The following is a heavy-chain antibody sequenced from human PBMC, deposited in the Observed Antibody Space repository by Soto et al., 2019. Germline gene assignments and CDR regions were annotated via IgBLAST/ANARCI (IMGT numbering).Heavy chain of an antibody. V-gene: IGHV4-39*01. CDR2: IYYSGST. D-gene: IGHD6-6*01. CDR3: ARLEYMWYYGMDV. CDR1: GGSISSSSYY. J-gene: IGHJ6*02. Sequence: PSETLSLTCTVSGGSISSSSYYWGWIRQPPGKGLEWIGSIYYSGSTYYNPSLKSRVTISVDTSKNQFSLKLSSVTAADTAVYYCARLEYMWYYGMDVWGQGTTVTVSS.